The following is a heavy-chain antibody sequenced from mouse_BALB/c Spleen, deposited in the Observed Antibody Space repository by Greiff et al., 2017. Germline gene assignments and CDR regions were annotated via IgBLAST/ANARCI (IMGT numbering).Heavy chain of an antibody. D-gene: IGHD2-14*01. J-gene: IGHJ2*01. V-gene: IGHV1S137*01. CDR1: GYTFTDYA. CDR2: ISTYYGDA. Sequence: QVQLQQSGAELVRPGVSVKISCKGSGYTFTDYAMHWVKQSHAKSLEWIGVISTYYGDASYNQKFKGKATMTVDKSSSTAYMELARLTSEDSAIYYCARSGRYSLDYWGQGTTLTVSS. CDR3: ARSGRYSLDY.